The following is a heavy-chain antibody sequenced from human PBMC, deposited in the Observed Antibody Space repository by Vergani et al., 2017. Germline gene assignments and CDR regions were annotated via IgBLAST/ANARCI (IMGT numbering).Heavy chain of an antibody. Sequence: QVQLVQSGAEVKKPGASVKVSCKASGYTFTSYDINWVRQATGQGLEWMGWMNPNSGNTGYAQKLQGRVTMTRKTSISTAYMKLSSLRSEDTAVYYCALRPGIVGAVDYWGQGTLVTVSS. CDR1: GYTFTSYD. J-gene: IGHJ4*02. CDR3: ALRPGIVGAVDY. D-gene: IGHD1-26*01. V-gene: IGHV1-8*01. CDR2: MNPNSGNT.